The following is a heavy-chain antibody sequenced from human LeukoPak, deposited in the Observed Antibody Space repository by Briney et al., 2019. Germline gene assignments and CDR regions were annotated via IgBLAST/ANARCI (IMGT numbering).Heavy chain of an antibody. Sequence: ASVKVSCKASGYTFTSYGINWVRQAPGQGLEWMGWIGAYNDNTNYAQKVQGRVTMTTDTSTSTAYMELRSLRSDDTAVYYCGRGSLWFGESPTVYWGQGTLVTVSS. CDR2: IGAYNDNT. D-gene: IGHD3-10*01. CDR1: GYTFTSYG. V-gene: IGHV1-18*01. J-gene: IGHJ4*02. CDR3: GRGSLWFGESPTVY.